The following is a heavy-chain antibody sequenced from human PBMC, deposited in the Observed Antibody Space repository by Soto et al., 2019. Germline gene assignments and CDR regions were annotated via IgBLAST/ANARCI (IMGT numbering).Heavy chain of an antibody. Sequence: QVQLVESGGGVVQPGRSLRLSCAASGFTFSSYGMHWVRQAPGKGLEWVAVISYDGSNKYYADSVKGRFTISRDNSKNTLYLQMNSLRAEDTAVYYCAKATGGAAAGPIWGQGTLVTVSS. D-gene: IGHD6-13*01. CDR1: GFTFSSYG. CDR3: AKATGGAAAGPI. V-gene: IGHV3-30*18. J-gene: IGHJ4*02. CDR2: ISYDGSNK.